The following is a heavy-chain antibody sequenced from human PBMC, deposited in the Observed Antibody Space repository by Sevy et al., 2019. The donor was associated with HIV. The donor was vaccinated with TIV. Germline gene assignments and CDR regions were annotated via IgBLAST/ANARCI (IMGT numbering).Heavy chain of an antibody. CDR3: AKEETTGYI. J-gene: IGHJ4*02. Sequence: GGSLRLSCTASGFTFSSYVISWVRQAPGKGLEWVSTISASGGSTYYADSVKGRFTISRDNSKKNVYLDMNSLRAEDTAIFYCAKEETTGYIWGQGTPVTVSS. V-gene: IGHV3-23*01. D-gene: IGHD3-9*01. CDR1: GFTFSSYV. CDR2: ISASGGST.